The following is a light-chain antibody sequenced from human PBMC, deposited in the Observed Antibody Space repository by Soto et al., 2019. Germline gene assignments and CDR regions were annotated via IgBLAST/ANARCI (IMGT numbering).Light chain of an antibody. CDR2: EVT. Sequence: QSALTQPPSASGSPGQSVTISCTGTSSDIGGYKYVSWYQQHPDKAPKLIIYEVTKRPSGVPDRFSGSKSGNTASLTVSGLQAEDEAEYYCSSYRGIGNSLVFGAGTKVTVL. J-gene: IGLJ1*01. V-gene: IGLV2-8*01. CDR3: SSYRGIGNSLV. CDR1: SSDIGGYKY.